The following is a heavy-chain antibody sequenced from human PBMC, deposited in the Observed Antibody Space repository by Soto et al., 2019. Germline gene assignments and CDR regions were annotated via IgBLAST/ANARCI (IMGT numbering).Heavy chain of an antibody. V-gene: IGHV4-4*08. CDR3: AKHLKLEATSDAFWSGYVIDF. CDR1: GASITTFH. J-gene: IGHJ4*02. CDR2: ISNNGGH. Sequence: QVQLQESGPGLLKPSETLSLTCTVSGASITTFHWSWIRQPPGKGLEWLGYISNNGGHNYNPSLKSRVYITIDKAREQFSLKMTLDAATDTAVCFWAKHLKLEATSDAFWSGYVIDFWGQGALVTVSS. D-gene: IGHD3-3*01.